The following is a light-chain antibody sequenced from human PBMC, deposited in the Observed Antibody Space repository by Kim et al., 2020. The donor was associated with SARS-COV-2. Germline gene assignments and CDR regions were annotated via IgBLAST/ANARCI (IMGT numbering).Light chain of an antibody. J-gene: IGLJ3*02. CDR2: GKN. CDR1: SLRNYF. V-gene: IGLV3-19*01. Sequence: SSELTQDPAVSVAWGQTVRITCQGDSLRNYFASWYQQKPGQAPILVFYGKNNRHSGIPDRFSGSSSGNTASLTITGAQAEDEADYYCKSRDSSGNEWVFGGGTKLTVL. CDR3: KSRDSSGNEWV.